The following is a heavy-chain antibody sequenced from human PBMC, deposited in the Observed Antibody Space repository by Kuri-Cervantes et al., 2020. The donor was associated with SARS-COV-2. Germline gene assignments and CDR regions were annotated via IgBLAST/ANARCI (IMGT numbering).Heavy chain of an antibody. V-gene: IGHV3-30-3*01. J-gene: IGHJ3*02. D-gene: IGHD4-23*01. CDR2: ISYDGSNK. Sequence: GESLKISCAASGFTFSSYAMHWVRQAPGKGLEWVAVISYDGSNKYYADSVKGRFTISRDNSKNTLYLQMNSLRAEDTAVYYCARDPGGLDAFDIWGQGTMVTVSS. CDR3: ARDPGGLDAFDI. CDR1: GFTFSSYA.